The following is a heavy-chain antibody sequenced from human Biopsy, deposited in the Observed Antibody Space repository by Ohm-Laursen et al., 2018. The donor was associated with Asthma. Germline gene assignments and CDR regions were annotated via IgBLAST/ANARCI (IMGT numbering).Heavy chain of an antibody. CDR1: GFTFRNFG. D-gene: IGHD1-7*01. CDR2: IASDVRE. CDR3: ARDSLGISGTIYWYDW. J-gene: IGHJ4*02. Sequence: SLRLSCAATGFTFRNFGMHWVRQAPGKGLEWVARIASDVREWYADSVKGRFTISRDNSKNTLYLQMNSLTPDDTAVYFYARDSLGISGTIYWYDWWGQGTLVTVSS. V-gene: IGHV3-30*03.